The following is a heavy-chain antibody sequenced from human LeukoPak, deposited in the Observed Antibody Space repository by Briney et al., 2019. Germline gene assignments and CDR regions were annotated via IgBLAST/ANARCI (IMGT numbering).Heavy chain of an antibody. CDR2: ISGSGGGT. D-gene: IGHD5-18*01. V-gene: IGHV3-23*01. CDR1: GFTFSSYA. CDR3: AKAIRIQLWSPPGY. Sequence: GGSLRLSCAASGFTFSSYAMSWVRQAPGKGLEWVSAISGSGGGTYYADSVKGRFTISRDNSKNTLYLQMNSLRAEDTAVYYCAKAIRIQLWSPPGYWGQGTLVTVSS. J-gene: IGHJ4*02.